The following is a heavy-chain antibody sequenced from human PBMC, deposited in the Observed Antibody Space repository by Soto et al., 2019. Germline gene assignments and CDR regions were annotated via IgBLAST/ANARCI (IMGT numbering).Heavy chain of an antibody. CDR1: GFTFSSYA. J-gene: IGHJ6*04. CDR2: ISYDGSNK. Sequence: PGGSLRLSCAASGFTFSSYAMHWVRQAPGKGLEWVAVISYDGSNKYYADSVKGRFTISRDNSKNTLYLQMNSLRAEDTAVYYCARERAVLVPAAMRRFYYYGMDVWGKGTTVTVSS. V-gene: IGHV3-30-3*01. D-gene: IGHD2-2*01. CDR3: ARERAVLVPAAMRRFYYYGMDV.